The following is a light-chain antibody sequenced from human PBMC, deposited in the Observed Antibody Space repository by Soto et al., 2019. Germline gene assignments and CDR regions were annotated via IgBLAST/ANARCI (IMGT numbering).Light chain of an antibody. Sequence: IQVTQSPSELSASVGDRGTISGRASLNIREELDWYQQKPRKANKRIIYDTNTLQSWVNQRFSGDGSGTEFTLPIRSMQSEDFATYFCLQPKSYQWTFGKGPQLDLK. CDR2: DTN. CDR1: LNIREE. V-gene: IGKV1-17*01. CDR3: LQPKSYQWT. J-gene: IGKJ1*01.